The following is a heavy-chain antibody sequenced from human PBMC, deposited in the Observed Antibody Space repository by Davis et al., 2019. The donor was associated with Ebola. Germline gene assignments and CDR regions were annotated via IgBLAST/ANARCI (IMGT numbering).Heavy chain of an antibody. J-gene: IGHJ4*02. Sequence: ESLKISCAASESTASRYYMIWLRQALGKALECVSTLYSGGDTYYPDSVKGRFTISIDNTKNMLDLQMDSMRTDDTAVSFCGRSRGRSFPFDYWGQGTLVTVSS. CDR3: GRSRGRSFPFDY. D-gene: IGHD1-26*01. CDR2: LYSGGDT. V-gene: IGHV3-66*01. CDR1: ESTASRYY.